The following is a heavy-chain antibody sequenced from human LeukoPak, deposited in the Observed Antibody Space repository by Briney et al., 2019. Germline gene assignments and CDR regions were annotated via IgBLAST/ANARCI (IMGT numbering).Heavy chain of an antibody. V-gene: IGHV4-59*02. CDR1: GASVTDHY. Sequence: SGTLSLTCTVSGASVTDHYWSWSRQSPGKGLEWISYIHHSGNSDYNPSLRSRVTTSLDTSKNQFSLNLISVTAADTAVYYCTRGHWGLQSWSQGTLVTVSS. D-gene: IGHD7-27*01. CDR3: TRGHWGLQS. CDR2: IHHSGNS. J-gene: IGHJ5*02.